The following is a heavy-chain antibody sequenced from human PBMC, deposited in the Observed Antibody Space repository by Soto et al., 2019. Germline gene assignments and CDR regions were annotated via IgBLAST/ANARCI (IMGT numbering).Heavy chain of an antibody. V-gene: IGHV5-51*01. J-gene: IGHJ3*01. Sequence: PGESLKISCKGSGYSFAVYWIDWVRQMPGKGLDWMGVIYPGDSDTRYSPSFHGQVTISADKSISTAYLQWSSLKASDTAMYFCAKLPGVRGVFDGFNVWGQGTMVTVSS. CDR3: AKLPGVRGVFDGFNV. CDR1: GYSFAVYW. D-gene: IGHD3-10*01. CDR2: IYPGDSDT.